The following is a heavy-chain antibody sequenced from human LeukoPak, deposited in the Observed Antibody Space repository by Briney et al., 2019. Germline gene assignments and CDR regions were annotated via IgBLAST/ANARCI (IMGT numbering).Heavy chain of an antibody. CDR1: GGSISSYY. CDR3: ATTAAAGTRLAWFDP. Sequence: SETLSLTCTVSGGSISSYYWSWIRQSPGKGLEWIGYIYHRGNTNYNPSLKSRVTISLDKSKNQFSLKLSSVTAADTAVYYCATTAAAGTRLAWFDPWGQGTLVTVSS. V-gene: IGHV4-59*12. J-gene: IGHJ5*02. CDR2: IYHRGNT. D-gene: IGHD6-13*01.